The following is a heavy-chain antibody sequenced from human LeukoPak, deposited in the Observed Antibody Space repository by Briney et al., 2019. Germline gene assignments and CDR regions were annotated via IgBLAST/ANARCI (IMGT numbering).Heavy chain of an antibody. Sequence: GGSLRLSCAVSGAAFTILAMHWNRQCPGKELEFVSAIGGDGTITHYGDSVRGRFMITRDNSKNTMYLQMGGLSPEDTAVYFCATGYNHYYDYWGQGIQVTVSS. CDR1: GAAFTILA. D-gene: IGHD5-24*01. J-gene: IGHJ4*02. CDR2: IGGDGTIT. CDR3: ATGYNHYYDY. V-gene: IGHV3-64*02.